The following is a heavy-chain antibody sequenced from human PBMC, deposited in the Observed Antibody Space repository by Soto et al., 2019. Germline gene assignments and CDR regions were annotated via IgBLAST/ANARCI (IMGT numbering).Heavy chain of an antibody. CDR1: GFTFSSYS. V-gene: IGHV3-48*02. J-gene: IGHJ5*02. D-gene: IGHD2-2*01. CDR3: ARDPSIVVVPAAIGWFDP. CDR2: ISSSSSTI. Sequence: AGGSLRLSCAASGFTFSSYSMNWVRQAPGKWLEWVSYISSSSSTIYYADSVKGRFTISRDNAKNSLYLQMNSLRDEDTAVYYCARDPSIVVVPAAIGWFDPWGQGTLVTVSS.